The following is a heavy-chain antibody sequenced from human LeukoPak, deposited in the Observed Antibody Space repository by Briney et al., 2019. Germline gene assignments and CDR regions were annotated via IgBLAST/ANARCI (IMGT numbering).Heavy chain of an antibody. V-gene: IGHV4-34*01. Sequence: PSGTLSLTCAVYGGSFSGYYWSWIRQPPGKGLEWIGEINHSGSTNYNPSLKSRVTISADTSKNQFSLKLSSVTAADTAVYYCARFPPYGEMATMGRDYWGQGTLVTVSS. CDR1: GGSFSGYY. CDR2: INHSGST. J-gene: IGHJ4*02. CDR3: ARFPPYGEMATMGRDY. D-gene: IGHD5-24*01.